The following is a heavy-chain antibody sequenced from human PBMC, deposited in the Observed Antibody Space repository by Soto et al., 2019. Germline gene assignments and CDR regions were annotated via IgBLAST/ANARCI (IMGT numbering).Heavy chain of an antibody. CDR1: SDSVSGGDYY. D-gene: IGHD5-18*01. CDR3: ASMLVETCLIYWFDP. CDR2: IYYSGNT. J-gene: IGHJ5*02. Sequence: PSESLSRTCTGSSDSVSGGDYYWCWIRQPPGKGLEWIGYIYYSGNTNYSPSLKRRVTMLLDRANNQFSLNLSSVTAAETAVYFCASMLVETCLIYWFDPWGHG. V-gene: IGHV4-61*08.